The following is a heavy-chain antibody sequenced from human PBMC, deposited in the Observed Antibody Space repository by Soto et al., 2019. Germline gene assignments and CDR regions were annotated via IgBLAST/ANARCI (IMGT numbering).Heavy chain of an antibody. Sequence: VQLLESGGDFVPPGGSLRLSCAASGFPFSRHAMAWVRRAAGRGLEWVATIGSDGSTYHAESVKGRFSISRDNYGNMLHLQLNSLRVEDTGIYYCAKDPYNHRFDSWGQGTLVTVSS. V-gene: IGHV3-23*01. J-gene: IGHJ4*02. CDR2: IGSDGST. CDR1: GFPFSRHA. CDR3: AKDPYNHRFDS. D-gene: IGHD1-1*01.